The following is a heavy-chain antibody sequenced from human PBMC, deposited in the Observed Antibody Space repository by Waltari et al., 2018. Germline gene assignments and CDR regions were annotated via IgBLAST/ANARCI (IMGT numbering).Heavy chain of an antibody. Sequence: QVQLQQWGAGLLRPSETLSLTCAVYGGSFSGYYWSWIRQPPGKGLEWIGEINHSGSANYSPSLKSRVTISVDTSKNQFSLKLSSVTAADTAVYYCARGRNAVATIFGKVLRHWYFDLWGRGTLVTVSS. CDR3: ARGRNAVATIFGKVLRHWYFDL. J-gene: IGHJ2*01. V-gene: IGHV4-34*01. D-gene: IGHD5-12*01. CDR2: INHSGSA. CDR1: GGSFSGYY.